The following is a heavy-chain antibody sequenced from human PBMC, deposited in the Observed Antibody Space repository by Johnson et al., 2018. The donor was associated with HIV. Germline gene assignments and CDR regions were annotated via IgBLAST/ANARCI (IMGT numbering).Heavy chain of an antibody. CDR3: ARACRDGYTCDAFDI. CDR1: GFTFSSYA. J-gene: IGHJ3*02. CDR2: ISTSGGGI. V-gene: IGHV3-48*04. D-gene: IGHD5-24*01. Sequence: VQVVESGGGVVQPGRSLRLSCAASGFTFSSYAMHWVRQAPGKGLEWVSHISTSGGGIYYADSVKGRFTISRDNAKNSLYLQMNSLRAEDTAVYYCARACRDGYTCDAFDIWGQGTMVTVSS.